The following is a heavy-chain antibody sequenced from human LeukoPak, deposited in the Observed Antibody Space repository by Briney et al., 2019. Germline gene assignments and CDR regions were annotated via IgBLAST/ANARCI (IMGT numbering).Heavy chain of an antibody. J-gene: IGHJ4*02. D-gene: IGHD3-22*01. CDR1: GGSISSGGYY. Sequence: SQTLSLTCTVSGGSISSGGYYWSWIRQHPGKGLEWIGYIYYSGSTYYNPSLKSRVTISVDTSKNQFSLKLSSVTAADTAVYYCANVKTYYYDSSGYLPRDYWGQGTLVTVSS. CDR3: ANVKTYYYDSSGYLPRDY. CDR2: IYYSGST. V-gene: IGHV4-31*03.